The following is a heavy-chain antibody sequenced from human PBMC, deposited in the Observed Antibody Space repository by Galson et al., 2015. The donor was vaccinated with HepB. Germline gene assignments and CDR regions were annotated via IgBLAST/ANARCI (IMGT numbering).Heavy chain of an antibody. CDR1: GDSVSSNLFX. CDR2: TYYRSKWQN. D-gene: IGHD4-17*01. CDR3: ARVGYGYGDYGXHY. J-gene: IGHJ4*02. Sequence: CAISGDSVSSNLFXXXXXRQXPSRGLEWLGRTYYRSKWQNDYAISLTSRITINPDXSKNQFSLKLSSVTAADTAVYYCARVGYGYGDYGXHYWGQGTLVTVSS. V-gene: IGHV6-1*01.